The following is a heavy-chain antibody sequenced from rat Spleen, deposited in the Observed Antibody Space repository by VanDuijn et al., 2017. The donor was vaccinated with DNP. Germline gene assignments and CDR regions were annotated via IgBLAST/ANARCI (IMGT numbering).Heavy chain of an antibody. J-gene: IGHJ2*01. CDR2: ISYSGST. Sequence: EVQLQESGSGLVKPSQSLSLTCSVTGYSITSNYWGWIREFPGNKMEYIGHISYSGSTNYNPSLKSRISITRDTSKNHFFLHLNSVTTEDTATYYCARWTRYFDYWGQGAMVTVSS. CDR1: GYSITSNY. D-gene: IGHD1-7*01. CDR3: ARWTRYFDY. V-gene: IGHV3-1*01.